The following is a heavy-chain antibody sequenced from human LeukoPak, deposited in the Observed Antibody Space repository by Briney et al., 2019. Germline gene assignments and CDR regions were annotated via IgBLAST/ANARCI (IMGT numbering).Heavy chain of an antibody. V-gene: IGHV3-23*01. CDR1: GFILNNYA. CDR2: ISGTGVTA. J-gene: IGHJ4*02. Sequence: GGSLRLSCAASGFILNNYAMSRVRQAPGKGLEWVSSISGTGVTAYYADSVKGRFAISRDNSKNTLYLQMSSLRAEDTALYYCAKDQRFGDLDDYRGQGTLVTVSS. D-gene: IGHD3-10*01. CDR3: AKDQRFGDLDDY.